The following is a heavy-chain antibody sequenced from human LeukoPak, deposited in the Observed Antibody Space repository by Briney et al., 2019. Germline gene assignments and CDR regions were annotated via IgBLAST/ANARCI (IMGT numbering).Heavy chain of an antibody. CDR1: GFTFSSYA. Sequence: GGSLRLSCAASGFTFSSYAMHWVRQAPGKGLEWVAVISYDGSNKYYADSVKGRFTISRDNSKNTLYLQMNSLRAEDTAVYYCARSDDISTCYFDYWGQGTLVTVSS. CDR2: ISYDGSNK. D-gene: IGHD3-9*01. CDR3: ARSDDISTCYFDY. J-gene: IGHJ4*02. V-gene: IGHV3-30-3*01.